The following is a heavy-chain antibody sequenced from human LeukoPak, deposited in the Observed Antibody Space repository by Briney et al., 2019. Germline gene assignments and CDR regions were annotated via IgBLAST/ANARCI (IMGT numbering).Heavy chain of an antibody. D-gene: IGHD1-26*01. CDR2: VDPEDGET. Sequence: ASVKVSCKVSGYTFTDYYMHWVQQAPGKGLEWMGLVDPEDGETIYAEKFQGRVTITADTSTDTAYMELSSLRSEDTAVYYCARSGSYPSHYYYMDVWGKGTTVTVSS. CDR1: GYTFTDYY. CDR3: ARSGSYPSHYYYMDV. J-gene: IGHJ6*03. V-gene: IGHV1-69-2*01.